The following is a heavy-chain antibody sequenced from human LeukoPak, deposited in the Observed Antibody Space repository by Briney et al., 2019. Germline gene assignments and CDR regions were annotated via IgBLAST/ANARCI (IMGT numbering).Heavy chain of an antibody. CDR2: IKQDGSEK. Sequence: PGGSLRLSCVASGFTLSSYWMSWVRQAPGKGLEWVANIKQDGSEKYYVDSVKGRFTISRDNAKNSLYLQMNSLRAEDTAVYYCASRIVAAPYYFDYWGQGTLVTVSS. CDR3: ASRIVAAPYYFDY. V-gene: IGHV3-7*03. CDR1: GFTLSSYW. J-gene: IGHJ4*02. D-gene: IGHD6-13*01.